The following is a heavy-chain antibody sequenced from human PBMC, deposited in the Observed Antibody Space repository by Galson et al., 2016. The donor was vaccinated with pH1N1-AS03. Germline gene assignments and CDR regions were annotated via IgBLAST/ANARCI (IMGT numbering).Heavy chain of an antibody. CDR1: GDSVSSNTAA. V-gene: IGHV6-1*01. D-gene: IGHD1-14*01. J-gene: IGHJ4*02. CDR3: AKDHLGSGPAFGY. CDR2: THYRSKWYN. Sequence: CAISGDSVSSNTAAWNWIRQSPSRGLEWLGRTHYRSKWYNDYAVFVTSRITINPDTSKNQFSLQLNSLTPEDTAVYYRAKDHLGSGPAFGYWGQGTRATVSS.